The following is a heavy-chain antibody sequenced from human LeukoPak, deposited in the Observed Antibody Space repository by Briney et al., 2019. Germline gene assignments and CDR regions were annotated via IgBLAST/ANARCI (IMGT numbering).Heavy chain of an antibody. D-gene: IGHD1-26*01. CDR3: AKDHGPGIVGAMDY. CDR1: GFTFSSYA. Sequence: GGSLRLSCAASGFTFSSYAMSWVRQAPGKGLEWVSSISAGGGSTYYADSVKGRFTISRDNSKNTLYLQMNSLRAEDTAVYYCAKDHGPGIVGAMDYWGQGTLVTVSS. J-gene: IGHJ4*02. V-gene: IGHV3-23*01. CDR2: ISAGGGST.